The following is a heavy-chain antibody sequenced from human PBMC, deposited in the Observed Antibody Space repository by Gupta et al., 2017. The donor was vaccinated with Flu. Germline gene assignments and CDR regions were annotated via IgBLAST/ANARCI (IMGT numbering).Heavy chain of an antibody. D-gene: IGHD2-2*01. CDR2: INHSGST. CDR1: GGSFSGYY. Sequence: QVQLQQWGAGLLKPSETLSLTCAVYGGSFSGYYWSWIRQPPGKGLEWIGEINHSGSTNYNPSLKSRVTISVDTSKNQFSLKLSSVTAADTAVYYCARGQHRLVDYWGQGTLVTVSS. J-gene: IGHJ4*02. V-gene: IGHV4-34*01. CDR3: ARGQHRLVDY.